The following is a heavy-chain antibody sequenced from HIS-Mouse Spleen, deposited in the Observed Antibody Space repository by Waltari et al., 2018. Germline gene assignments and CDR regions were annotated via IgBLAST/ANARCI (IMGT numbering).Heavy chain of an antibody. CDR3: ARDFHDFWSGYYGGDKKHDAFDI. V-gene: IGHV4-4*07. CDR2: IYTSGST. D-gene: IGHD3-3*01. Sequence: QVQLQESGPGLVKPSETLSLTFTVSGGSISSYYWSWIRQPAGQGLEWIGRIYTSGSTNYNPSLKSRVTMSVDTSKNQFSLKLSSVTAADTAVYYCARDFHDFWSGYYGGDKKHDAFDIWGQGTMVTVSS. J-gene: IGHJ3*02. CDR1: GGSISSYY.